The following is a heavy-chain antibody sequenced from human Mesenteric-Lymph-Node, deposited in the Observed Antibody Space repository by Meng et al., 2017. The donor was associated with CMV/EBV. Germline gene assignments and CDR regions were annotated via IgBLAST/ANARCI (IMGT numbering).Heavy chain of an antibody. Sequence: GESLKISCAASGFTFSRYSMNWVRQAPGQGLEWMGWINPNSGGTNYAQKFQGRVTMTRDTSISTAYMELSRLRSDDTAVYYCARWGGGERAAAGIDGMDVWGQGTTVTVSS. CDR1: GFTFSRYS. V-gene: IGHV1-2*02. D-gene: IGHD6-13*01. J-gene: IGHJ6*02. CDR3: ARWGGGERAAAGIDGMDV. CDR2: INPNSGGT.